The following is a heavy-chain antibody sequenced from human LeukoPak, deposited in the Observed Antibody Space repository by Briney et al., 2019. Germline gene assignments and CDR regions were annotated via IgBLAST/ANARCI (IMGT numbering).Heavy chain of an antibody. CDR1: GFTFSRYW. Sequence: GGSLRLSCAASGFTFSRYWMSWVRQAPGKGLEWVANIKQDGSERNYVDSVKGRFTISRDNAKNSLYLQMNSLRAEDAAVYYCAKGAAGGGGVTNYYYYYMDVWGKGTTVTVSS. V-gene: IGHV3-7*01. CDR3: AKGAAGGGGVTNYYYYYMDV. D-gene: IGHD3-3*01. J-gene: IGHJ6*03. CDR2: IKQDGSER.